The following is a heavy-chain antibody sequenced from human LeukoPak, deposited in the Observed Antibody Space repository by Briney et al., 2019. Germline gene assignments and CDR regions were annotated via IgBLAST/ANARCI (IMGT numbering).Heavy chain of an antibody. CDR3: AKDLTVRTRGWFDP. CDR1: GFTFSSYD. V-gene: IGHV3-33*06. Sequence: GGSLRPSPAPPGFTFSSYDMHWLRQAPGKGLEWVAVIWYDGSNKYYADSVKRRFTISRDNSKNTLYVQMNSLRAEDTAVYYCAKDLTVRTRGWFDPWGQGTLVTVSS. CDR2: IWYDGSNK. J-gene: IGHJ5*02. D-gene: IGHD3-10*01.